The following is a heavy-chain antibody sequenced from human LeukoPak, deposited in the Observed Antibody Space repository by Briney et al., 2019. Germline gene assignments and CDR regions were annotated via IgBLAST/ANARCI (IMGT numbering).Heavy chain of an antibody. J-gene: IGHJ4*02. D-gene: IGHD5-18*01. V-gene: IGHV4-38-2*02. Sequence: SETLSLTCTVSGYSISSGYYWGWIRQPPGKGLEWIGSIYHSGSTYYNQSLKSRVTISVDTSKNQFSLKLSSVTAADTAVYYCARASYGEYDYWGQGTLVTVSS. CDR2: IYHSGST. CDR1: GYSISSGYY. CDR3: ARASYGEYDY.